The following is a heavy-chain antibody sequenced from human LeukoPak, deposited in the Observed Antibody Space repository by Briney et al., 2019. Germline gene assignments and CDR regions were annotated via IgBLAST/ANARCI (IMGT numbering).Heavy chain of an antibody. J-gene: IGHJ4*02. CDR3: ASTYIVAPGY. CDR1: GGSFSGYY. Sequence: SETLSLTCAVYGGSFSGYYWSWIRQPPGKGLEWIGEINHSGSTNYNPSLKSRVTISVDTSKNQFSLKLSSVSAADTAVYYCASTYIVAPGYWAQEPRVTVPS. CDR2: INHSGST. V-gene: IGHV4-34*01. D-gene: IGHD2-15*01.